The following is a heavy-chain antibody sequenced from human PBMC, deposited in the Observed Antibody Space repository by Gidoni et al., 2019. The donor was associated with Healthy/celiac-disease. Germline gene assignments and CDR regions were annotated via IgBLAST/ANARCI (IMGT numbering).Heavy chain of an antibody. CDR3: ARGDYYDSSGPDAFDI. D-gene: IGHD3-22*01. J-gene: IGHJ3*02. V-gene: IGHV4-59*01. CDR1: GGSISRYY. CDR2: IYYSGST. Sequence: VQLQESGPGLVKPSETLSLTCTVSGGSISRYYWSWIRQPPGKGLEWIGYIYYSGSTNYNPSLKSRVTISVDMSKNQFSLKLSSVTAADTAVYYCARGDYYDSSGPDAFDIWGQGTMVTVSS.